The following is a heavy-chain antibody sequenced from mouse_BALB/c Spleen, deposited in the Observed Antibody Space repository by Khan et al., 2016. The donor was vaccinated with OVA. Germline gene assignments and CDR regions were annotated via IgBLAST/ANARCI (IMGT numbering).Heavy chain of an antibody. CDR1: GYTFTTYW. Sequence: QVRLQQSGAELAKPGASVKMSCKASGYTFTTYWMHWVKQRPGQGLEWIGYINPTSDYTDYNEKFKDKATLPADKSSSTAYMQLSSLTSEDSAVYYCARDRIDYWGQGTTLTVSS. CDR3: ARDRIDY. CDR2: INPTSDYT. V-gene: IGHV1-7*01. J-gene: IGHJ2*01.